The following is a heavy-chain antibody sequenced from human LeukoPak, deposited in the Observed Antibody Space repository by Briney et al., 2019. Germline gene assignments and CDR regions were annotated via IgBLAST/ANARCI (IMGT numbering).Heavy chain of an antibody. CDR1: GFTFSSYN. J-gene: IGHJ3*02. CDR3: AREEGGAGLYGFDI. V-gene: IGHV3-21*01. Sequence: GGSLRLSCAASGFTFSSYNMNWVRQAPGKGLEWVSSISSSSSYIYYADSVKGRFTISRDNAKNSLYLQINSLRAEDTAVYYCAREEGGAGLYGFDIWGQGTMVTVSS. D-gene: IGHD1-26*01. CDR2: ISSSSSYI.